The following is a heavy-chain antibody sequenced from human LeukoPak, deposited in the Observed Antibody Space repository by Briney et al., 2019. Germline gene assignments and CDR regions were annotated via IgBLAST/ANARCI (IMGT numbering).Heavy chain of an antibody. Sequence: ASVKVSCKASGGTFINYPIIWVRLAPGRGLECLGGIIPVYGTANYAQMFHGRITLTAQESTATAYMKLRRLTSDDTAMYFCATHTGGYNYWWFDIWGQGTLVTVSS. V-gene: IGHV1-69*13. CDR2: IIPVYGTA. CDR3: ATHTGGYNYWWFDI. D-gene: IGHD5-24*01. CDR1: GGTFINYP. J-gene: IGHJ5*02.